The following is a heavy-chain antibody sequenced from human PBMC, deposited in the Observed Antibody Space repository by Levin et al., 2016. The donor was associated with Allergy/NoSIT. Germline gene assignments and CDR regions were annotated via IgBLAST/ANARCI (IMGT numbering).Heavy chain of an antibody. D-gene: IGHD4/OR15-4a*01. CDR3: AKETIRRQQSGDFDY. V-gene: IGHV3-23*01. Sequence: WIRQPPGKGLEWVSRISGSGGSAYYADSVKGRFTISRDNSRNTLYLQMNSLRAEDTAAYYCAKETIRRQQSGDFDYWGQGTLVTVSS. CDR2: ISGSGGSA. J-gene: IGHJ4*02.